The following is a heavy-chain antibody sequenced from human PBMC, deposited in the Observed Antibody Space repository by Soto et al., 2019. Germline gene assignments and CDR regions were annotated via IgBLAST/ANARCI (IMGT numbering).Heavy chain of an antibody. J-gene: IGHJ4*02. CDR2: FDPEDGET. D-gene: IGHD6-19*01. Sequence: ASVKVSCKVSGYTHTELSMHWVRQAPGKGLEWMGGFDPEDGETIYAQKFQGRVTMTEDTSTDTAYMELSSLRSEDTAVYYCATESLGGYSSGWYYFDYWGQGTLVTVSS. V-gene: IGHV1-24*01. CDR3: ATESLGGYSSGWYYFDY. CDR1: GYTHTELS.